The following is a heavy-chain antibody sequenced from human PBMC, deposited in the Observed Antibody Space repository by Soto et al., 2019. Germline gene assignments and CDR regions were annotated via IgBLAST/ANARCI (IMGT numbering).Heavy chain of an antibody. J-gene: IGHJ5*02. V-gene: IGHV1-46*01. CDR2: INPSGGST. D-gene: IGHD5-12*01. Sequence: QVQLVQSGAEVKKPGASVKVSCKASGYTFTSYYMHWVRQAPGQGLEWMGIINPSGGSTSYAQKFQGRVPMNRDTSTSTVYMELSSLRSEDTAVYYCARGWLPHLSWFDPWGQGTLVTVSS. CDR1: GYTFTSYY. CDR3: ARGWLPHLSWFDP.